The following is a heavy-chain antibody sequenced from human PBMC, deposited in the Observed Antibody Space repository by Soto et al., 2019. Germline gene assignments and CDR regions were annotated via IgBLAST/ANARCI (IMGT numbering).Heavy chain of an antibody. CDR3: ARRGREVITYNWFDP. J-gene: IGHJ5*02. CDR1: GGSISSGGYY. CDR2: IYYSGST. D-gene: IGHD3-22*01. Sequence: LSLTFTVSGGSISSGGYYWSWIRQHPGKGLEWIGYIYYSGSTYYNPSLKSRVTISVDTSKNQFSLKLSSVTAADTAVYYCARRGREVITYNWFDPWGQGTLVTVSS. V-gene: IGHV4-31*03.